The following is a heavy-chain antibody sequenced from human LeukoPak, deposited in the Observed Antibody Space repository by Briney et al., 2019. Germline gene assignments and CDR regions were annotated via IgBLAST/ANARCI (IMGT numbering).Heavy chain of an antibody. CDR2: IYHSGST. D-gene: IGHD2-2*01. V-gene: IGHV4-38-2*01. CDR3: ARHVEFCSSTSCYFFDY. J-gene: IGHJ4*02. CDR1: GYSTSSGYY. Sequence: SETLSLTCAVSGYSTSSGYYWGWIRQPPGKGLEWIGSIYHSGSTYYNPSLKSRVTISVDTSKNQFSLKLSSVTAADTAVYYCARHVEFCSSTSCYFFDYWGQGTLVTVST.